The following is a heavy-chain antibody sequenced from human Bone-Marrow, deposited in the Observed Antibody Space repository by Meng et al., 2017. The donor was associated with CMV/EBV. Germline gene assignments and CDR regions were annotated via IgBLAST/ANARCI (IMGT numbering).Heavy chain of an antibody. V-gene: IGHV3-30*04. CDR2: ISYDGSNK. CDR1: GFTFSSYA. CDR3: ARDYYQYYFDY. Sequence: GESLKISCAASGFTFSSYAMHWVRQAPGKGLEWVAVISYDGSNKYYADSVKGRFTISRDNSKNTLFLPMNSLRAEDTAVYFCARDYYQYYFDYWGQGTLVTVSS. D-gene: IGHD3-10*01. J-gene: IGHJ4*02.